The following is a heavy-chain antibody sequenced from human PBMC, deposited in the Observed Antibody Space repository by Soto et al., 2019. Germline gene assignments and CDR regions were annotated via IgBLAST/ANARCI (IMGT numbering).Heavy chain of an antibody. CDR1: GFTFSSYA. CDR2: ISYDGSNK. Sequence: PGGSLRLSCAASAASGFTFSSYAMSWVRQAPGKGLEWVAVISYDGSNKYYADSVKGRFTISRDNSKNTLYLQMNSLRAEDTAVYYCAKGYGNSGWYSDYWGQGT. J-gene: IGHJ4*02. D-gene: IGHD6-19*01. V-gene: IGHV3-30*18. CDR3: AKGYGNSGWYSDY.